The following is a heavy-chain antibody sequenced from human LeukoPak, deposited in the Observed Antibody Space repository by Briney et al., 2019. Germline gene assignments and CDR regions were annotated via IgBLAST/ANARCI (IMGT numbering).Heavy chain of an antibody. CDR2: IKQDGSEE. J-gene: IGHJ5*02. V-gene: IGHV3-7*01. CDR1: GFTFNMFW. CDR3: ARDRYCGGDCSSPSNWFDP. Sequence: GGSLRLSCAASGFTFNMFWMTWVRQAPGKGLEWVANIKQDGSEENYGDSVKGRFTISRDNAKNSLYLQMNSLRAEDTAVYYCARDRYCGGDCSSPSNWFDPWGQGTLVTVSS. D-gene: IGHD2-21*02.